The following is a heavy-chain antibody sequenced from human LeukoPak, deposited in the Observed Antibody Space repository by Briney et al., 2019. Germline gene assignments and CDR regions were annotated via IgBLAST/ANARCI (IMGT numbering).Heavy chain of an antibody. CDR3: ATDAGQQLVRYTLDY. CDR1: GYTFTGYY. V-gene: IGHV1-2*02. CDR2: INPNSGGT. D-gene: IGHD6-13*01. Sequence: ASVKVSCKASGYTFTGYYMHWARQAPGQGLEWMGWINPNSGGTNYAQKFQGRVTMTRDSRVTMTRDTSISAAYMELSRLRSDDTAVYYCATDAGQQLVRYTLDYWGQGTLVTVSS. J-gene: IGHJ4*02.